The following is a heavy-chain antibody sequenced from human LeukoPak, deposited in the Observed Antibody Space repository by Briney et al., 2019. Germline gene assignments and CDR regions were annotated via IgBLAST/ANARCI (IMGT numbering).Heavy chain of an antibody. Sequence: GESLKISCQASGYTFTSYWIGWVRQMPGKGLECMGIIYPDDSGTTYSPSFQGQVTISAGKSFSTAYLQWSSLKASDTAIYYCARLGGDTYYFGSASYPNWYFDLWGRGTLVTVSS. D-gene: IGHD3-10*01. CDR1: GYTFTSYW. CDR3: ARLGGDTYYFGSASYPNWYFDL. J-gene: IGHJ2*01. CDR2: IYPDDSGT. V-gene: IGHV5-51*01.